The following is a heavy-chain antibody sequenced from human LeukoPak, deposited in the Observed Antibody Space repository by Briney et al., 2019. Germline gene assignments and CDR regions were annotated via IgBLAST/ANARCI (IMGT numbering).Heavy chain of an antibody. CDR3: AKGSSSSRPYYFDY. D-gene: IGHD6-13*01. Sequence: GGSLRLSCAASGFTFNNYVTNWVRQAPGKGLEWVSAITDSSTSTYYADSVKGRFTISRHNSKNTLYLQMSSLRAEDTAVYYCAKGSSSSRPYYFDYWGQGTLVTVSS. CDR2: ITDSSTST. J-gene: IGHJ4*02. V-gene: IGHV3-23*01. CDR1: GFTFNNYV.